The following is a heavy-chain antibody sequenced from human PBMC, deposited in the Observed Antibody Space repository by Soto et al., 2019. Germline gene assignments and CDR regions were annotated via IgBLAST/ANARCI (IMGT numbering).Heavy chain of an antibody. CDR2: ISYDGSNK. CDR1: GFIFRSYG. J-gene: IGHJ4*02. D-gene: IGHD3-22*01. CDR3: AKDTYYHDSRGSYTFDY. Sequence: QVQLVESGGGVVQPGRSLRLSCAASGFIFRSYGMHWVRQAPGKVLEWVAAISYDGSNKFYVDPVNGRFTISRDNSKNTVDLQMNSLSVEDTAVFYCAKDTYYHDSRGSYTFDYWGQGTLVTVSS. V-gene: IGHV3-30*18.